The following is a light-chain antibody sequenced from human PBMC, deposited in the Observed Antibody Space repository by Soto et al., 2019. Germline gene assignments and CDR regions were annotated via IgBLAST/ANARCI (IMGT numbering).Light chain of an antibody. J-gene: IGKJ5*01. V-gene: IGKV3D-15*01. CDR1: QSVSSN. CDR3: QQRNIWPPVT. CDR2: DVS. Sequence: EIVLPQSPGTLSLSPGERATLSCWASQSVSSNLAWYQQKPGQAPRLLIYDVSTRATGIPTRFSGSGSGTEFTLTISSLQSEDFAVYYCQQRNIWPPVTFGQGTRLEIK.